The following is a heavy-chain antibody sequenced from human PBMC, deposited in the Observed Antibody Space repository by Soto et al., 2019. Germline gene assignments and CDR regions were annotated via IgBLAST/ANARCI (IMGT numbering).Heavy chain of an antibody. Sequence: GGSLRLSCAVSGFIFRNYAMSWVRQAPGKGLEWVSAIGGNGADTYYADSVKGRFTISRDNSKNTLYLQMNSLRAEDTAVYFCAIPSGLTVTGPDYWGQGTLVSVSS. CDR1: GFIFRNYA. CDR3: AIPSGLTVTGPDY. CDR2: IGGNGADT. J-gene: IGHJ4*02. D-gene: IGHD6-19*01. V-gene: IGHV3-23*01.